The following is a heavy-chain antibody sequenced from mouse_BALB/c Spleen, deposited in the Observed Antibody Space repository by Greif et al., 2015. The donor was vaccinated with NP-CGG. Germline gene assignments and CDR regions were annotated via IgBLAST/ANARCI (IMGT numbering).Heavy chain of an antibody. D-gene: IGHD1-1*01. CDR2: IYPGNGDT. J-gene: IGHJ2*01. CDR3: ARYYGSSYYYFDY. V-gene: IGHV1-12*01. CDR1: GYTFTSYN. Sequence: LQQSGAELVKPGASVKMSCKASGYTFTSYNMHWVKQTPGQGLEWIGAIYPGNGDTSYNQKFKGKATLTADKSSSTAYMQLSSLTSEDSAVYYCARYYGSSYYYFDYWGQGTTLTVSS.